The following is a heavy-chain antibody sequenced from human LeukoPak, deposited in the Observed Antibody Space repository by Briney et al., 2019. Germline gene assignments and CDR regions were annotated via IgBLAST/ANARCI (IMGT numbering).Heavy chain of an antibody. V-gene: IGHV4-61*02. Sequence: SETLSLTCTVSGGSISSGSYNWSWIRQPAGKGLEWIGRIYTSGSTNYNPSLKSRVTISVDTSKNQFSLKLSSVTAADTAVYYCARTLYYYDSSGYDTFDYWGQGTLVTVSS. CDR2: IYTSGST. CDR3: ARTLYYYDSSGYDTFDY. CDR1: GGSISSGSYN. D-gene: IGHD3-22*01. J-gene: IGHJ4*02.